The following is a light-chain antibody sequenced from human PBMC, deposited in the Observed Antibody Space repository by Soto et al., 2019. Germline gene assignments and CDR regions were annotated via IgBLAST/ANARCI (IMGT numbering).Light chain of an antibody. CDR3: SSYTSSSTSGV. V-gene: IGLV2-14*01. CDR1: SSNVGGYKY. Sequence: QSVLTQPASVSGAPGQSITISCTGTSSNVGGYKYVSWYQQHPDKAPKLIIFEASNRPSGISSRFSGSKSGNTASLTISGLEAEDEADYYCSSYTSSSTSGVFGRGTKLTVL. CDR2: EAS. J-gene: IGLJ3*02.